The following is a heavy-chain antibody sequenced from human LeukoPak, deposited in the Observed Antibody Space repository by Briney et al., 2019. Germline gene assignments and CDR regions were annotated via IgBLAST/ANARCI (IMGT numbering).Heavy chain of an antibody. CDR2: IQYDGSDK. J-gene: IGHJ4*02. CDR3: ARHDYSNYDY. D-gene: IGHD4-11*01. V-gene: IGHV3-30*02. CDR1: GFTFSNYG. Sequence: GGSLRLSCAAPGFTFSNYGMHWVRQAPGKGLEWVTFIQYDGSDKYYADSVKGRFTISRDNSKNTLYLQMNSLRAEDTAVYYCARHDYSNYDYWGQGTLVTVSS.